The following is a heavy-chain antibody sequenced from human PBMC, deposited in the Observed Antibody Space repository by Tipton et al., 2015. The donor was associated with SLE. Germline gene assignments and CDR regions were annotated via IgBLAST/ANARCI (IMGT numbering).Heavy chain of an antibody. J-gene: IGHJ4*02. V-gene: IGHV3-30-3*01. Sequence: SLRLSCAASGFTFSSYAMHWVRQAPGKGLEWVAVISYDGSNKYYADSVKGRFTISRDNSKNTLYLQMNSLRAEDTAVYYCARGQWELKALDYWGQGTLVTVSS. CDR1: GFTFSSYA. D-gene: IGHD1-26*01. CDR3: ARGQWELKALDY. CDR2: ISYDGSNK.